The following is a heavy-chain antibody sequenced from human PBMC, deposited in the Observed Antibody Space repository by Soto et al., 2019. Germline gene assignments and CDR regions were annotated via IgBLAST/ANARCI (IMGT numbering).Heavy chain of an antibody. CDR1: GGSISSGGYS. V-gene: IGHV4-30-2*01. CDR2: IYHSGST. CDR3: ARAQREGNRFDP. J-gene: IGHJ5*02. Sequence: QLQLQESGSGLVRPSQTLSLTCAVSGGSISSGGYSWNWIRQPPGKGLEWIGYIYHSGSTLYNPSLKSRVTISVDQSTNQFSLKLPSLTAADTAVYYCARAQREGNRFDPWGQGTLVTVSS.